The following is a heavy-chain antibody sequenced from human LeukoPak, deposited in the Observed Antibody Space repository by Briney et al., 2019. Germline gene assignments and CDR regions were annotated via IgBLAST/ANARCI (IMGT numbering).Heavy chain of an antibody. Sequence: GASVKISCKASGYTFTSYSMHWVRQAPGQGLEWVGIINPSGDSTTYAQKFQGRVTMTRDTSTSTVYMELSSLRSEDTALYYCARDRSYDSSGYHFFDYWGQGTLVTVSS. CDR1: GYTFTSYS. D-gene: IGHD3-22*01. CDR3: ARDRSYDSSGYHFFDY. J-gene: IGHJ4*02. CDR2: INPSGDST. V-gene: IGHV1-46*01.